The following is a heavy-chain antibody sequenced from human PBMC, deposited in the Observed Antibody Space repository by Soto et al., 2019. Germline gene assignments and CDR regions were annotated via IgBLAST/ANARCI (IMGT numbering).Heavy chain of an antibody. Sequence: ASVKVSCKACGYTFNTFGITWVRQAPGQGLEWMGCVSGYSDKRDYSRKLQDRITLTADPSTTTSYMELRSLTSDDTAVYYCARGWGKYFGVNDFWG. V-gene: IGHV1-18*01. CDR3: ARGWGKYFGVNDF. J-gene: IGHJ4*01. CDR1: GYTFNTFG. D-gene: IGHD2-8*01. CDR2: VSGYSDKR.